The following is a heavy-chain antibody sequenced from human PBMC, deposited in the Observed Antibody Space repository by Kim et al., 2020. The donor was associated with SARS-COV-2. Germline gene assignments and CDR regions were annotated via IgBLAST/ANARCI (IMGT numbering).Heavy chain of an antibody. Sequence: GGSLRLSCAASGFTSTNHWMNWVRQTPGKGLEWVAIIKHDGSETKYVDSVKGRFTISRDGAKNTMFLQMNSLRAEDTAVYYCARGGGWLIEHWGQGTLVTVSS. CDR1: GFTSTNHW. V-gene: IGHV3-7*05. D-gene: IGHD6-19*01. CDR3: ARGGGWLIEH. J-gene: IGHJ1*01. CDR2: IKHDGSET.